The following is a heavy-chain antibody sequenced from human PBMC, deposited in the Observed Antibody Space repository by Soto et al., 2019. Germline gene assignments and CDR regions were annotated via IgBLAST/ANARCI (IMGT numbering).Heavy chain of an antibody. J-gene: IGHJ5*02. D-gene: IGHD2-15*01. Sequence: QVQLVQSGAEVKKPGASVKVSCKASGYTLTSYDINWVRQATGQGLEWMGWINPNSGNTGYAQKFQGRVTMTRNNFISTAYIELRRLGSEGTAVYYCARREDIVVVVAATDNWFDLWGQGTLVTVSS. CDR3: ARREDIVVVVAATDNWFDL. CDR2: INPNSGNT. V-gene: IGHV1-8*01. CDR1: GYTLTSYD.